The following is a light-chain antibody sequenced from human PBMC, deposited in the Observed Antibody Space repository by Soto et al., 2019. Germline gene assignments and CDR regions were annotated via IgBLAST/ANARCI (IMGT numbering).Light chain of an antibody. J-gene: IGKJ4*01. Sequence: EIMLTQSPATLSLSPGERATLSCRASQSVSSYLAWYQQKPGQAPRLLIFDAFNRATGISARFSGSGSGTDFTLTIGSLEPEDFAVYYCQQRSSWPLTFGGGTKVEIK. CDR2: DAF. CDR1: QSVSSY. CDR3: QQRSSWPLT. V-gene: IGKV3-11*01.